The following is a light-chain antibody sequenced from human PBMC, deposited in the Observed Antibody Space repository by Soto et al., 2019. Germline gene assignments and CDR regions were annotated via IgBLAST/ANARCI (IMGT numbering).Light chain of an antibody. CDR2: RAS. CDR1: QSVSSNY. J-gene: IGKJ4*01. Sequence: DIVLTLSPGTLSLSQGERATLSCRASQSVSSNYLAWYQQKPGQTPKVLIYRASTRATGIPDRFSGSGSGTDLTLTISRLEAEDFAVYYCQQYGSSPLTFGGGTKVDIK. V-gene: IGKV3-20*01. CDR3: QQYGSSPLT.